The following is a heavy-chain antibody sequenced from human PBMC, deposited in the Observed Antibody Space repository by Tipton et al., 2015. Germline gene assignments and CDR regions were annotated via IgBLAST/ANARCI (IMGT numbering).Heavy chain of an antibody. J-gene: IGHJ6*02. D-gene: IGHD2-21*02. Sequence: PGLVKPSETLSLTCTVSGASMRNYYWTWIRQPPGKGLEWIGYFSYSGSTNYNPSLKSRVTISADTSKNQFSLKLSSVTAADTAVYYCASHEVTSGSDMDVWGQGTTVTVSS. CDR3: ASHEVTSGSDMDV. CDR1: GASMRNYY. CDR2: FSYSGST. V-gene: IGHV4-59*12.